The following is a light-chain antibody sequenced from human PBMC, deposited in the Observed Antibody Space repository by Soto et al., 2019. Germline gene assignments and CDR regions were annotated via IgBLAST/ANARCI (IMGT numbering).Light chain of an antibody. CDR1: QSIVTY. CDR2: PAS. CDR3: QQRYGAPPWT. V-gene: IGKV1-39*01. J-gene: IGKJ1*01. Sequence: DIQMTQSPSTLSASVGERGTITCRASQSIVTYLNWYLQKQLKSPKRLIYPASNLQGAVPSRCSGSRSGTDFTLTIITLQPADDATYYCQQRYGAPPWTFGQGTKVDIK.